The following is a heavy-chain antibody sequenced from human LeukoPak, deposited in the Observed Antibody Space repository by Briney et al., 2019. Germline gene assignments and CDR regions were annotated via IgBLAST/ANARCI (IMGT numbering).Heavy chain of an antibody. J-gene: IGHJ3*02. CDR3: AGRLWRRDGYNLSAFDI. V-gene: IGHV4-59*01. D-gene: IGHD5-24*01. Sequence: PSETLSLTCTVSGGSISSYYWNRIRQPPGKGLEWIGYIYYSGSTNYNPSLKSRVTISVDTSKNQFSLKLSSVTAADTAVYHCAGRLWRRDGYNLSAFDIWGQGTMVTVSS. CDR2: IYYSGST. CDR1: GGSISSYY.